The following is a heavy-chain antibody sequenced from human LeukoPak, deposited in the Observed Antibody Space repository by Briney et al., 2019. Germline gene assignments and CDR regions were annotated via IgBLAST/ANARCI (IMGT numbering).Heavy chain of an antibody. D-gene: IGHD3-22*01. J-gene: IGHJ3*02. Sequence: PSETLSLTCTVSGGSISSYYWSWIRQPPGKGLEWIGYIYYSGSTNYNPSLKSRVTILVDTSKNQFSLKLSSVTAADTAVYYCARVKYYDSSGYPRAFDIWGQGTMVTVPS. CDR2: IYYSGST. V-gene: IGHV4-59*01. CDR1: GGSISSYY. CDR3: ARVKYYDSSGYPRAFDI.